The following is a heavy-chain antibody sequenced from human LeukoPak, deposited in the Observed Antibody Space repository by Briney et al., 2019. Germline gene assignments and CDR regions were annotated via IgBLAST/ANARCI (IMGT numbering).Heavy chain of an antibody. Sequence: SSETLSLTCTVSGGSISSSSYYWGWIRQPPGKGLGWIGSIYYRGNTYYSPSLKSRVTISVDTSKNQFSLKLSSVTAADTAVYYCARVYCQQWLAPYFDYWGQGTLVTVSS. V-gene: IGHV4-39*01. J-gene: IGHJ4*02. CDR1: GGSISSSSYY. D-gene: IGHD6-19*01. CDR3: ARVYCQQWLAPYFDY. CDR2: IYYRGNT.